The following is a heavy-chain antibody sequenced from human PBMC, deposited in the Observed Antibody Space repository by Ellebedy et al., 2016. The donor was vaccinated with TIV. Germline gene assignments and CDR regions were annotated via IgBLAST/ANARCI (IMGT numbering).Heavy chain of an antibody. J-gene: IGHJ4*02. CDR2: INPSGGST. V-gene: IGHV1-46*01. CDR3: AIAAPPVVGATTGFDY. CDR1: SYTFSNYG. Sequence: ASVKVSXKASSYTFSNYGVTWVRQAPGQGLEWMGIINPSGGSTSYAQKFQGRVTMTRDTSTSTVYMELSSLRSEDTAVYYCAIAAPPVVGATTGFDYWGQGTLVTVSS. D-gene: IGHD1-26*01.